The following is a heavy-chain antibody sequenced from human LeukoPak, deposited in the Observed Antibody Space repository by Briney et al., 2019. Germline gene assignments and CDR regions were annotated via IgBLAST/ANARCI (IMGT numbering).Heavy chain of an antibody. Sequence: SETLSLTCTVSGGSISSYYWSWIRQPPGKGLEWIGYIYYSGSTNYNPSLKSRVTISVDTSKNRFSLKLSSVTAADTAVYYCARLPYYYGSGSYYNPKNYYYYGMDVWGQGTTVTVSS. CDR1: GGSISSYY. V-gene: IGHV4-59*08. D-gene: IGHD3-10*01. CDR3: ARLPYYYGSGSYYNPKNYYYYGMDV. CDR2: IYYSGST. J-gene: IGHJ6*02.